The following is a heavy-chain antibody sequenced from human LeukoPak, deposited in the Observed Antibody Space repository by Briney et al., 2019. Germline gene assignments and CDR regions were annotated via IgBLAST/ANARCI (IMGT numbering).Heavy chain of an antibody. Sequence: GGSLRLSCAASGFTFSSYAMSWVRQAPGKGLEWVSAISGSGGSTYYADSVKGRFTISRDNSKNTLYLQMNSLRAEDTAVYYCAKDLTTDYYDSSGYPDYWGQGTLVTVSS. CDR2: ISGSGGST. D-gene: IGHD3-22*01. J-gene: IGHJ4*02. CDR3: AKDLTTDYYDSSGYPDY. CDR1: GFTFSSYA. V-gene: IGHV3-23*01.